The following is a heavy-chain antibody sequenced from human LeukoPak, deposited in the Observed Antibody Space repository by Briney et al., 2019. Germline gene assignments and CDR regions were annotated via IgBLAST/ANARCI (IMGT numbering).Heavy chain of an antibody. CDR1: GFTFGRYE. V-gene: IGHV3-48*03. CDR2: ISRSGDTT. J-gene: IGHJ4*02. D-gene: IGHD3-10*01. Sequence: GGSLRLSCAASGFTFGRYEMNWVRQAPGKGLEWVSYISRSGDTTYLADSVKGRFTISRDNAKNSLYLQMSSLRAEDTAVYYCARTYASDYWGQGTLGTGSS. CDR3: ARTYASDY.